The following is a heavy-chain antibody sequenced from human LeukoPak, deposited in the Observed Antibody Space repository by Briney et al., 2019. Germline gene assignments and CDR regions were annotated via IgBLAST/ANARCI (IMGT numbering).Heavy chain of an antibody. Sequence: SETLSLTCAVSGGSISSGGYSWSWIRQPPGKGLEWIGYIYHSGSTYYNPSLKSRVTISVDTSKNQFSLKLSSVTAADTAVYYCARSLEADYYDSSGLDYFDYWGQGTLVTVSS. J-gene: IGHJ4*02. D-gene: IGHD3-22*01. CDR1: GGSISSGGYS. CDR2: IYHSGST. CDR3: ARSLEADYYDSSGLDYFDY. V-gene: IGHV4-30-2*01.